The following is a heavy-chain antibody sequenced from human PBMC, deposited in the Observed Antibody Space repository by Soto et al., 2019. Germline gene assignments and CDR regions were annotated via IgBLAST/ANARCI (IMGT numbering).Heavy chain of an antibody. J-gene: IGHJ6*02. Sequence: SETLSLTCTVCGGSISSYYWSWIRQPPGKGLEWIGYIYYSGSTNYNPSLKSRVTISVDTSKNQFSLKLSSVTAADTAVYYCARDSGYYDFWSGYGPSHYYYYYGMDVWGQGTTVTVSS. CDR1: GGSISSYY. CDR2: IYYSGST. CDR3: ARDSGYYDFWSGYGPSHYYYYYGMDV. D-gene: IGHD3-3*01. V-gene: IGHV4-59*01.